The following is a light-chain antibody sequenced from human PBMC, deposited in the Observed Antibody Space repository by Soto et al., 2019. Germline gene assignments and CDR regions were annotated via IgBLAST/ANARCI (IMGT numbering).Light chain of an antibody. Sequence: EVVMTQSPATLSVSLGDRATLSCRASQSVSSNLAWYQHKPGQAPRLLIYGASTRATGIPARFSGSGSGTEFTLTISSLQAEDFAVYSCQQYNNWPLTFGGGTKVEIK. CDR1: QSVSSN. CDR3: QQYNNWPLT. V-gene: IGKV3-15*01. J-gene: IGKJ4*01. CDR2: GAS.